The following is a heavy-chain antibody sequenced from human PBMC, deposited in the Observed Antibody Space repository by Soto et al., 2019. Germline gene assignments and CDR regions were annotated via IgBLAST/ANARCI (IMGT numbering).Heavy chain of an antibody. V-gene: IGHV4-59*01. D-gene: IGHD7-27*01. CDR1: GASIRSTY. J-gene: IGHJ4*02. CDR2: IYYSGTT. CDR3: AKTPFSVTLGTVLHYFDS. Sequence: QVHLQESGPGLVKPSETLSLTCTVSGASIRSTYWSWIRQSPGKGLEWIVYIYYSGTTNYNPSLNNRVTISVDTSKNQLSLNLTSVTAADTAVYYGAKTPFSVTLGTVLHYFDSWGQGTLVTVSS.